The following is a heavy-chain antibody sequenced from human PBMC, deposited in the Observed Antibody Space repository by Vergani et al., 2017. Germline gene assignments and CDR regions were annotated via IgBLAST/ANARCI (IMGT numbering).Heavy chain of an antibody. Sequence: QVQLQESGPGLVKPSETLSLTCTVSGGSISSYYWSWIRQPPGKGLEWIGYIYYSGSTNYNPSLKSRVTISVDTSKNQFSLKLSSVTAADTAVYYCARHRDFWSGGGWFDPWGQGTLVTVSS. J-gene: IGHJ5*02. CDR2: IYYSGST. CDR1: GGSISSYY. V-gene: IGHV4-59*01. D-gene: IGHD3-3*01. CDR3: ARHRDFWSGGGWFDP.